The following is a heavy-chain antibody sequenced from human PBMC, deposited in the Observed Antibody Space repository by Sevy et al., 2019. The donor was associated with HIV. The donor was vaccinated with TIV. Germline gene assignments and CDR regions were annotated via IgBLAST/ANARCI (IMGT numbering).Heavy chain of an antibody. CDR2: ISSSSSYI. Sequence: GESLKISCAASGFTFSSYSTNWVRQAPGKGLEWVSSISSSSSYIYYADSVKGRFTISRDNAKNSLYLQMNSLRAEDTAVYYCARDAALSNYYDSSGYTNAFDIWGQGTMVTVSS. CDR3: ARDAALSNYYDSSGYTNAFDI. CDR1: GFTFSSYS. J-gene: IGHJ3*02. V-gene: IGHV3-21*01. D-gene: IGHD3-22*01.